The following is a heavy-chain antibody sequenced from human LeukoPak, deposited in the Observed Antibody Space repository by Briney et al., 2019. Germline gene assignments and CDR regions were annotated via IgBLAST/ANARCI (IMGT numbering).Heavy chain of an antibody. CDR2: IYSGGST. J-gene: IGHJ6*02. D-gene: IGHD3-10*01. CDR1: GFTVGINY. CDR3: ARDGITMVRGVSYYYVMDV. V-gene: IGHV3-53*01. Sequence: GGSLRLSCAASGFTVGINYMSSVRQAPGKGLEWVSVIYSGGSTYYADSVKGRFTISRDNSKNTLYLQMNSLRAEDTAVYYCARDGITMVRGVSYYYVMDVWGQGTTVTVSS.